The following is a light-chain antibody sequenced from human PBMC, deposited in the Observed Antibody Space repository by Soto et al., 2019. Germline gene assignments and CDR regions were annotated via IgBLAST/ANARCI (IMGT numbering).Light chain of an antibody. Sequence: EIVLTQSPGTLSLSPGERATLSCRASQSISSNYLAWYQQKPGQAPRLLIYGASFRATGIPDRFSCSGSGTDFALTISRLEPEDFAVYYCQQYGRSPPGFTFGPGTKVDIK. V-gene: IGKV3-20*01. CDR2: GAS. CDR3: QQYGRSPPGFT. CDR1: QSISSNY. J-gene: IGKJ3*01.